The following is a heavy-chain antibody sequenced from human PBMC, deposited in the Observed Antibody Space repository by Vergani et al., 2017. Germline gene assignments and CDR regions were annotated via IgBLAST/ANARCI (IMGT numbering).Heavy chain of an antibody. V-gene: IGHV4-61*02. J-gene: IGHJ6*02. D-gene: IGHD3-10*01. Sequence: QVQLQESGPRLVRPSQTLSLTCTVSGGSINTGAYYWSWIRQPAGKGLEWIGRDYTSGMTNYHPSLKSRVTILVDRSKSQLSLQLTSVTAGDTAVYFCARELSYYYGSGSDDYNPYYYEGMDVWGPGTTVTVSS. CDR3: ARELSYYYGSGSDDYNPYYYEGMDV. CDR1: GGSINTGAYY. CDR2: DYTSGMT.